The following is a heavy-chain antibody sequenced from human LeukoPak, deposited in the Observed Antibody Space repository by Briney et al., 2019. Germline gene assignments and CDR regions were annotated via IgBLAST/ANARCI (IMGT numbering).Heavy chain of an antibody. CDR2: ISGTGDST. D-gene: IGHD7-27*01. J-gene: IGHJ4*02. CDR3: AKGNWGGEYIFNL. V-gene: IGHV3-23*01. CDR1: GFTFSTYS. Sequence: GGSLRLSCAASGFTFSTYSMSWVRRAPGKGLEWVSGISGTGDSTSYADSVKGRFTISGDNSKNMVFLQMNSLRAEDTAVYYCAKGNWGGEYIFNLWGQGTLVTVSS.